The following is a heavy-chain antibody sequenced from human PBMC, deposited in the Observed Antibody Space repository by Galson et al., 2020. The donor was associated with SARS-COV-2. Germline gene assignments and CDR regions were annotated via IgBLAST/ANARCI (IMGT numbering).Heavy chain of an antibody. Sequence: GGSLRLSCAASGFTFSSYAMSWVRQAPGKGLEWVSTISGSGGSTYYADSVKGRFTISRDNSKNTLYLQMNSLRAEDTAVYYCAKDSRTTVTMRPGYYDGVDVGGQGTTVTVSS. CDR1: GFTFSSYA. CDR3: AKDSRTTVTMRPGYYDGVDV. V-gene: IGHV3-23*01. D-gene: IGHD4-4*01. J-gene: IGHJ6*02. CDR2: ISGSGGST.